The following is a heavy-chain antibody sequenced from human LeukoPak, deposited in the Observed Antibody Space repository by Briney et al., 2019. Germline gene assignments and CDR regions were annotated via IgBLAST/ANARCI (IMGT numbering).Heavy chain of an antibody. V-gene: IGHV3-30-3*01. D-gene: IGHD3-9*01. CDR2: ISYDGSNK. CDR1: GFTFSIYA. J-gene: IGHJ4*02. CDR3: ARENRILTGRLDY. Sequence: GGSLRLSCAASGFTFSIYAMHWVRQAPGKGLEWVAVISYDGSNKYYADSVKGRFTISRDNSKNTLYLQMNSLRAEDTAVYYCARENRILTGRLDYWGQGTLVTVSS.